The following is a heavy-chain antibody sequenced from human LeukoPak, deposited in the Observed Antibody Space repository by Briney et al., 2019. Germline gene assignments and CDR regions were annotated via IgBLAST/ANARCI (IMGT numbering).Heavy chain of an antibody. V-gene: IGHV3-48*03. D-gene: IGHD2-8*01. Sequence: PGGSLRLSCAASGFTFASYDMNWVRQAPGKGLEWVSYISSSGSTIYYADSVKGRFTISRDNAKTSLYLQMSSLRAEDTAVYYCARGGYCADGVCDLDYWAREPWSPSPQ. CDR1: GFTFASYD. J-gene: IGHJ4*02. CDR3: ARGGYCADGVCDLDY. CDR2: ISSSGSTI.